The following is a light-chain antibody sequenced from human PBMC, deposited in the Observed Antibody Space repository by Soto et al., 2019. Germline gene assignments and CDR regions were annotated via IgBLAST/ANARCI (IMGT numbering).Light chain of an antibody. CDR1: SGYSNYR. J-gene: IGLJ2*01. Sequence: QLVLTQPPSASASLGATVTLTCTLSSGYSNYRVDWYQQRQGTGPRLVMRVDAGGIVGSRADDIPDRFSVMGSGLNRYLNIKNIQEEDESDYHCGSDHVIGSNFVKVFGGGTKLTVL. CDR3: GSDHVIGSNFVKV. V-gene: IGLV9-49*03. CDR2: VDAGGIVG.